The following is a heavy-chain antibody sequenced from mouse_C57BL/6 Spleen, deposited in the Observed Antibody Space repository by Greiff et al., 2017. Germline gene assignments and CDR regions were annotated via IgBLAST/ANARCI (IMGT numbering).Heavy chain of an antibody. D-gene: IGHD2-4*01. V-gene: IGHV1-50*01. J-gene: IGHJ3*01. CDR1: GYTFTSYW. Sequence: QVQLQQPGAELVKPGASVKLSCKASGYTFTSYWMQWVKQRPGQGLEWIGEIDPSDSYTNYNQKFKGKATLTVDTSSSTAYMQLSSLTSEDSAVYYCARFSCDSLFADWGQGTLVTVSA. CDR3: ARFSCDSLFAD. CDR2: IDPSDSYT.